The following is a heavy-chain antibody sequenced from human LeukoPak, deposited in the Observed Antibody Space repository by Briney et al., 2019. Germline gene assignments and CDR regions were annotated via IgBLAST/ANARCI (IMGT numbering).Heavy chain of an antibody. V-gene: IGHV4-34*01. CDR3: ARRKLQLSSGWYFDY. CDR1: GGSFSGYY. D-gene: IGHD6-19*01. CDR2: INHSGST. Sequence: PSETLSLTCAVYGGSFSGYYWSWIRQPPGKGLEWIGEINHSGSTNYNPSLKSRVTISVDTSKNQFSLKLSSVTAADTAVYYCARRKLQLSSGWYFDYCGQGTLVTVSS. J-gene: IGHJ4*02.